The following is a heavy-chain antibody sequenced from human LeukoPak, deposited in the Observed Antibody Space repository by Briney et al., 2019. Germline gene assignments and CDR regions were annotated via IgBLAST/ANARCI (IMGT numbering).Heavy chain of an antibody. J-gene: IGHJ4*02. V-gene: IGHV1-69*06. CDR2: ILPIFNTS. CDR3: AKDLGQPKYYFDY. Sequence: ASVKVSCKASGGTFSSYAVTWVRQAPGHGLEWMGGILPIFNTSNYAQKLQGRVTITADKSTSTVYMELSTLRPEDTAVYYCAKDLGQPKYYFDYWGQGTLVTVSS. CDR1: GGTFSSYA.